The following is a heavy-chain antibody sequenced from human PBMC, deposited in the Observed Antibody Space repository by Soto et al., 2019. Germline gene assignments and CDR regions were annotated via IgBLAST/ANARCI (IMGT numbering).Heavy chain of an antibody. CDR2: IIPIFGTA. CDR3: ARGRGRLLAYCGGDCYFAFDY. D-gene: IGHD2-21*02. J-gene: IGHJ4*02. CDR1: GGTFSSYA. Sequence: ASVKVSCKASGGTFSSYAISWVRQAPGQGLEWMGGIIPIFGTANYAQKFQGRVTITADESTSTAYMELSSLRSEDTAVYYCARGRGRLLAYCGGDCYFAFDYWGQGTLVTVSS. V-gene: IGHV1-69*13.